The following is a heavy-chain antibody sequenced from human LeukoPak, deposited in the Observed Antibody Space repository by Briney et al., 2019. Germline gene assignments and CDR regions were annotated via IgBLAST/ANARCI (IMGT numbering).Heavy chain of an antibody. CDR2: IYYSGST. CDR1: GGSISSGGYY. J-gene: IGHJ3*02. D-gene: IGHD1-14*01. V-gene: IGHV4-31*03. Sequence: SETLSLTCTVSGGSISSGGYYWSWIRQHPGKGLEWIGYIYYSGSTYYNPSLKSRVTISVDTSKNQFSLKLSSVTAADTAVYYCAREGRIAHAFDIWGQGTMVTVSS. CDR3: AREGRIAHAFDI.